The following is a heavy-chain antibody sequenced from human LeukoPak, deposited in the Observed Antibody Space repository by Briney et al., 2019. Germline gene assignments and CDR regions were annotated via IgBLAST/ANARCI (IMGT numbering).Heavy chain of an antibody. CDR3: ARTTTVTTSSYGY. J-gene: IGHJ4*02. CDR1: GFTFSSYS. Sequence: GGSLGLSCAASGFTFSSYSMNWVRQAPGKGLEWVSSISSSSSYIYYADSVKGRFTISRDNAKNSLYLQMNSLRAEDTAVYYCARTTTVTTSSYGYWGQGTLVTVSS. CDR2: ISSSSSYI. D-gene: IGHD4-17*01. V-gene: IGHV3-21*01.